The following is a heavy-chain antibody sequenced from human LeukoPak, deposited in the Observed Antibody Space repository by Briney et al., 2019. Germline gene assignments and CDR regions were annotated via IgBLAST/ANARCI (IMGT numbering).Heavy chain of an antibody. CDR1: GFTFSSYS. J-gene: IGHJ6*02. Sequence: GGSLRLSCAASGFTFSSYSMNWVRQAPGKGLEWVSSISSSSSYIYYADSVKGRFTISRDNAKNSLYLQMNSLKAEDTAVYYCARPKLGTYYAMDVWGQGTTVTVSS. CDR2: ISSSSSYI. D-gene: IGHD3-10*01. V-gene: IGHV3-21*01. CDR3: ARPKLGTYYAMDV.